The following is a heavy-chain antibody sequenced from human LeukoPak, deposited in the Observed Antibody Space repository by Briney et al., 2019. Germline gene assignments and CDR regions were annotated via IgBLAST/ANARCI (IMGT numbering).Heavy chain of an antibody. CDR2: IIPIFGTA. D-gene: IGHD1-26*01. CDR3: ARGRLGATPLDY. J-gene: IGHJ4*02. CDR1: GGTFSSYA. Sequence: ASVKVSCKASGGTFSSYAISWVQQAPGQGLEWMGGIIPIFGTANYAQKYQGRVTITADESTSTAYMELRSLRSEDTAVYYCARGRLGATPLDYWGQGTLVTVSS. V-gene: IGHV1-69*01.